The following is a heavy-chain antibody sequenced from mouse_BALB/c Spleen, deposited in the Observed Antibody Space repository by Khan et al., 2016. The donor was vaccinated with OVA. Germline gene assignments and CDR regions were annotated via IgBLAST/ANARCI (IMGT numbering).Heavy chain of an antibody. CDR3: ARGGQWLRRGGGNSDY. D-gene: IGHD2-2*01. V-gene: IGHV1S137*01. CDR2: ISVYYDDT. J-gene: IGHJ2*01. CDR1: GYTFTDYA. Sequence: QIQLVQSGPELVRPGESVKISCKGSGYTFTDYAMHWVKQSHAKSLEWIGVISVYYDDTNYNQKFKGKATMTVDKSSSTAYMELARSTSDDSAIYYCARGGQWLRRGGGNSDYWGQGTTLTVSS.